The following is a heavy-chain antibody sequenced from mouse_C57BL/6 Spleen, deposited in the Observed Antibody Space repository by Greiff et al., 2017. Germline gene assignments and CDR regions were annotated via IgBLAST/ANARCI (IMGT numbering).Heavy chain of an antibody. CDR2: IWSGGST. D-gene: IGHD1-1*01. Sequence: QVQLKQSGPGLVQPSQSLSITCTVSGFSLTSYGVHWVRQSPGKGLEWLGVIWSGGSTDYNAAFISRLSISKDNSKSQVFFKMNSLQADDTAIYYCARGGYYGSYYFDYWGQGTTLTVSS. J-gene: IGHJ2*01. CDR3: ARGGYYGSYYFDY. V-gene: IGHV2-2*01. CDR1: GFSLTSYG.